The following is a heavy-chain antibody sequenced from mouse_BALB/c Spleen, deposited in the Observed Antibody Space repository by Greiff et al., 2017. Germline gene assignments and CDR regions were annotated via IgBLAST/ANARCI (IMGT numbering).Heavy chain of an antibody. CDR2: IWGDGST. J-gene: IGHJ4*01. Sequence: VHLVESGPGLVAPSQSLSITCTVSGFSLTGYGVNWVRQPPGKGLEWLGMIWGDGSTDYNSALKSRLSISKDNSKSQVFLKMNSLQTDDTARYYCARGAYYGAPYYAMDYWGQGTSVTVSS. CDR3: ARGAYYGAPYYAMDY. D-gene: IGHD2-10*01. CDR1: GFSLTGYG. V-gene: IGHV2-6-7*01.